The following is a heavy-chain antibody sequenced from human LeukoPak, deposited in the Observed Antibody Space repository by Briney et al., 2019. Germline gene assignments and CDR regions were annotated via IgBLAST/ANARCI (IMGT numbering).Heavy chain of an antibody. V-gene: IGHV1-2*06. Sequence: ASVKVSCKASGYTFTGYYMHWVRQAPGQGLEWRGRINPNSGGTTYAQKFQGRVTMTRDTSISTAYMELSRLRSDDTAVYYCARGDYSSGWRYYFDYWGQGTLVTVSS. D-gene: IGHD6-19*01. CDR2: INPNSGGT. CDR1: GYTFTGYY. CDR3: ARGDYSSGWRYYFDY. J-gene: IGHJ4*02.